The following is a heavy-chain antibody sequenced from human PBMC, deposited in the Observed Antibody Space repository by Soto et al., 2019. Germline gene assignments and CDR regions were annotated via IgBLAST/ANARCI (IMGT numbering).Heavy chain of an antibody. Sequence: ASVKVSCKASGYTFTGYYMHWVRQAPGQGLEWMGWINPNSGGTNYAQKLQGWVTMTRDTSISTAYMELSRLRSDDTAVYYCASGLQANKFRYVDWSPNPYCMDVWGQGTTVTVSS. CDR2: INPNSGGT. J-gene: IGHJ6*02. CDR1: GYTFTGYY. V-gene: IGHV1-2*04. D-gene: IGHD3-9*01. CDR3: ASGLQANKFRYVDWSPNPYCMDV.